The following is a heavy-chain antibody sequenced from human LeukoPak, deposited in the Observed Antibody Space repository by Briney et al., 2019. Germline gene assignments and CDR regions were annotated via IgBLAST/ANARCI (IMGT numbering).Heavy chain of an antibody. D-gene: IGHD1-26*01. CDR3: ARGCRELPLMSYYMDV. CDR1: GYTFTSYD. Sequence: ASVKVSCKASGYTFTSYDINWVRQATGQGLEWMGWMNPNSGNTGYAQKFQGRVTITRNTSISTAYMELSSLRSEDTAVYYCARGCRELPLMSYYMDVWGKGTTVTVSS. V-gene: IGHV1-8*03. J-gene: IGHJ6*03. CDR2: MNPNSGNT.